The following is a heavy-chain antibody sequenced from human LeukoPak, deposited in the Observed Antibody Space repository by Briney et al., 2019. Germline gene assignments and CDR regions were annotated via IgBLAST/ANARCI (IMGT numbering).Heavy chain of an antibody. V-gene: IGHV3-74*01. J-gene: IGHJ4*02. CDR1: GFTFSSYW. CDR3: AKRMGPSIAAADLDY. D-gene: IGHD6-13*01. Sequence: GGSLRLSCAASGFTFSSYWMHWVRNAPGKGLVWVSRINSDGSSTSYADSVKGRFTISRDNSKNTLYLQMNSLRAEDTAVYYCAKRMGPSIAAADLDYWGQGTLVTVSS. CDR2: INSDGSST.